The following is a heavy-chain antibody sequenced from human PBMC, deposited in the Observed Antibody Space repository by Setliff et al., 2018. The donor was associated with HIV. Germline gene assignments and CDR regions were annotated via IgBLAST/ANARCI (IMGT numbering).Heavy chain of an antibody. J-gene: IGHJ5*02. CDR2: ISSSGNSI. Sequence: GGSLRLSCAASGFTFSSYEMNWVRQAPGKGLEWISYISSSGNSIYYAESVKGRFTISRDNAKNSLSLQMNSLRAEDTALYYCARVDGDGYNRWFDPWGQGTLVTVSS. CDR1: GFTFSSYE. V-gene: IGHV3-48*03. D-gene: IGHD5-12*01. CDR3: ARVDGDGYNRWFDP.